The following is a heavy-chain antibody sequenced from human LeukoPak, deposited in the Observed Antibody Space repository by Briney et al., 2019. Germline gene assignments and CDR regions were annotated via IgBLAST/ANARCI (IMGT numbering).Heavy chain of an antibody. D-gene: IGHD6-13*01. CDR1: GFSFSSYP. CDR2: VSHDGNDK. J-gene: IGHJ4*02. Sequence: PGGSLRLSCAASGFSFSSYPMHWVRQAPGKGLEWVAVVSHDGNDKYNADSVKGRFTISRDNSKNTLYLQMNSLRAEDTAMYYCARDFTIAAADYYFDNWGQGTLVTVSS. CDR3: ARDFTIAAADYYFDN. V-gene: IGHV3-30-3*01.